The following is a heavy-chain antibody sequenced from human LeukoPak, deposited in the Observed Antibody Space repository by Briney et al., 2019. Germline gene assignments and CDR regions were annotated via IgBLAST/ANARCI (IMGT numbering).Heavy chain of an antibody. J-gene: IGHJ4*02. CDR2: INPSGGST. CDR3: ASEGPYSGSYSTYFDH. Sequence: ASVKVSCTASGYTFTSYYMHWVRQAPGQGLEWMGIINPSGGSTSYAQKFQGRVTMTRDMSTSTVYMELSSLRSEDTAVYYCASEGPYSGSYSTYFDHWGQGTLVTVSS. CDR1: GYTFTSYY. D-gene: IGHD1-26*01. V-gene: IGHV1-46*01.